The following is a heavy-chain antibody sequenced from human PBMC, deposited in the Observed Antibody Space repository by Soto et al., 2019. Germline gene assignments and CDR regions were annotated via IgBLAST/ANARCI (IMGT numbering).Heavy chain of an antibody. V-gene: IGHV1-69*02. CDR1: GGTFSSYT. D-gene: IGHD3-3*01. Sequence: ASVKVSCKASGGTFSSYTISWVRQAPGQGLEWMGRIIPILGIANYAQKFQGRVTITADKSTSTAYMELSSLRSKDTAVYYCVITIFGGRNWFDPWGQGTLVTVSS. J-gene: IGHJ5*02. CDR3: VITIFGGRNWFDP. CDR2: IIPILGIA.